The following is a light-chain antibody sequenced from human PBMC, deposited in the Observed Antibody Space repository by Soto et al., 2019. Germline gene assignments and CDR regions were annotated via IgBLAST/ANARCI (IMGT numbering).Light chain of an antibody. Sequence: EIVLTQSPGTLSLYPGERATLSCRASQSVSSSYLAWYLQRPGQAPRLLIFAASSRATGIPDRCSGSGAGADFPLTIHRLEPEDFAVYYCQQYGRSPLTFGQGSKVDIK. CDR3: QQYGRSPLT. V-gene: IGKV3-20*01. CDR1: QSVSSSY. J-gene: IGKJ1*01. CDR2: AAS.